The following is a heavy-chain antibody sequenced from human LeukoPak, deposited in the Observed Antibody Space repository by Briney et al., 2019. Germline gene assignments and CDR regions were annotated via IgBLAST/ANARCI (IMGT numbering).Heavy chain of an antibody. V-gene: IGHV3-64*01. CDR1: GFTFSSYA. CDR2: ISSNGGST. CDR3: AKDGPGD. Sequence: GGSLRLSCAASGFTFSSYAMHWVRQAPGKGLEYVSAISSNGGSTYYANSVKGRFTISRDNSKNTLYLQMGSLRAEDMAVYYRAKDGPGDWGQGTLVTVSS. J-gene: IGHJ4*02. D-gene: IGHD2-2*01.